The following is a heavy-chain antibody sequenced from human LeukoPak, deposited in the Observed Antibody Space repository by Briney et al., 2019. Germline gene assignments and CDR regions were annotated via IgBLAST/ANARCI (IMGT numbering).Heavy chain of an antibody. V-gene: IGHV3-30*18. D-gene: IGHD3-10*01. Sequence: GGSLRLSCAASGFTFSSYGMHWVRQAPGKGLEGVAVISYDGSNKYYADSVEGRFTISRDNSKNTLYLQMNSMRAEDTAVYYCAKDHSLWFGEQYFDYWGQGTLVTVSS. CDR2: ISYDGSNK. J-gene: IGHJ4*02. CDR3: AKDHSLWFGEQYFDY. CDR1: GFTFSSYG.